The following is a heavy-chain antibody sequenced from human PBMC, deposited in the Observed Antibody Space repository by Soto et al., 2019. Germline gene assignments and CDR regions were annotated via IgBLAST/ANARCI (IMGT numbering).Heavy chain of an antibody. CDR3: ARGSSPYEVVTPDY. D-gene: IGHD3-22*01. J-gene: IGHJ4*02. CDR1: GGTFSSYA. Sequence: QVQLVQSGAEVKKPGSSVNVSCKASGGTFSSYAISWVRQSPVQGLEWMGGILPIFGTANYAQKFQGRVTITADESTSTAYMELSSLRSEDTAVYYCARGSSPYEVVTPDYWGQGTLVTVSS. V-gene: IGHV1-69*01. CDR2: ILPIFGTA.